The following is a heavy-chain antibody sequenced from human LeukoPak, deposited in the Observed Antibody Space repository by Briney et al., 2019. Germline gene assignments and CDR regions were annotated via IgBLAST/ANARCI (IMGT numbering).Heavy chain of an antibody. CDR3: ARGRLRSGFDL. CDR1: GDSVSSA. D-gene: IGHD6-25*01. J-gene: IGHJ4*02. CDR2: TYYSSKWYT. Sequence: SQTLSLTCAISGDSVSSAWNWIRQSPSRGLEWLGRTYYSSKWYTDYAVSVKGRVSINPDTSKNQLSLQLSSVTPEDTAVYYCARGRLRSGFDLWGQGTLVTVSS. V-gene: IGHV6-1*01.